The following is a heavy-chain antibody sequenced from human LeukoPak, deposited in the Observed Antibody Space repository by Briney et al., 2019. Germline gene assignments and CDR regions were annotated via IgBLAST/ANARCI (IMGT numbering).Heavy chain of an antibody. D-gene: IGHD5-12*01. Sequence: GGSLRLSCAVSGFTVSSNYMSWVRQAPGKGLEWVSVIYSGGSTYYADSVKGRFTISRDNSKNTLYLQMNSLRAEDTAVYYCARGPYSGYDGGDAFDIWGQGTMVTVSS. V-gene: IGHV3-66*01. CDR2: IYSGGST. CDR1: GFTVSSNY. J-gene: IGHJ3*02. CDR3: ARGPYSGYDGGDAFDI.